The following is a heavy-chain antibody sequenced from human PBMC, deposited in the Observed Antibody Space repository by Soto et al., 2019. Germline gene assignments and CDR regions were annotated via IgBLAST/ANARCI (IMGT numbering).Heavy chain of an antibody. CDR3: VKEGSGWSYLDH. CDR2: IYDSGSI. Sequence: QVQLQESGPGLVKPSGTLSLSCVVSSGAISSTNWWSWVRQPPGRGLEWIGAIYDSGSINYNPSISSRATISVDKSKHQVSVNLISVTAADTAVYFCVKEGSGWSYLDHWGQGILVTVSS. D-gene: IGHD6-19*01. CDR1: SGAISSTNW. J-gene: IGHJ4*02. V-gene: IGHV4-4*02.